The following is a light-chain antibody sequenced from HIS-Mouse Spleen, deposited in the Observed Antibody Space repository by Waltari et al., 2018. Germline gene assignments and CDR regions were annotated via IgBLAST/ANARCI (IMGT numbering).Light chain of an antibody. CDR3: AAWDDSLSAYVV. CDR2: RNN. Sequence: QSVLTQPPSASGTPGQRVTISCSGSSSNIGSNYVYWYQQLPGTAPKLLIYRNNPRPSGVPDRFSGSKSGTSASLAISGLRSEDEADYYCAAWDDSLSAYVVFGGGTKLTVL. J-gene: IGLJ2*01. CDR1: SSNIGSNY. V-gene: IGLV1-47*01.